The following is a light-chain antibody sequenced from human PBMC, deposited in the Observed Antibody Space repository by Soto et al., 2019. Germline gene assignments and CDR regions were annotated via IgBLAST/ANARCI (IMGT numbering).Light chain of an antibody. CDR3: QQYNNWPHT. J-gene: IGKJ2*01. CDR2: GAS. Sequence: EIVMTQSPATLSVSPGERATLSCRASQSVSSNLAGYQQKPGQAPRLLIYGASTRATGIPARFSGSGSGTEFTLTISSLQSEDFAVYYCQQYNNWPHTFGQGNKLEIK. V-gene: IGKV3-15*01. CDR1: QSVSSN.